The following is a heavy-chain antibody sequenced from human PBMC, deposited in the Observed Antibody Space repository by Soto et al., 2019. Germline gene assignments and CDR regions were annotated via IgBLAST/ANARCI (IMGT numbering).Heavy chain of an antibody. CDR3: AKGRNIVATPSDY. Sequence: EVHLLESGGALVQPGGSLRLSCTASGFTFSTSAMNWVRQAPGKGLEWVSGISGSGGSTYHADSVKGRFIISRDNSKNTLHLQMNSLRAEDTAVYYCAKGRNIVATPSDYWGQGTLVTVSS. CDR1: GFTFSTSA. J-gene: IGHJ4*02. D-gene: IGHD5-12*01. CDR2: ISGSGGST. V-gene: IGHV3-23*01.